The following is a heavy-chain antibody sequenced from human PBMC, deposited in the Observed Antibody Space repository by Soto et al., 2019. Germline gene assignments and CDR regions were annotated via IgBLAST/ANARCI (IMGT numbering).Heavy chain of an antibody. V-gene: IGHV4-31*03. J-gene: IGHJ4*02. CDR1: GGSISSGGYY. CDR2: IYYSGST. Sequence: SETLSLTCTVSGGSISSGGYYWSWIRQHPGKSLEWIGYIYYSGSTYYNPSLKSRVTISVDTSKNQFSLNLSSVTAADTAVYYCARASTYYYDSSGYGPLDYFDDWGQGTLVTVSS. D-gene: IGHD3-22*01. CDR3: ARASTYYYDSSGYGPLDYFDD.